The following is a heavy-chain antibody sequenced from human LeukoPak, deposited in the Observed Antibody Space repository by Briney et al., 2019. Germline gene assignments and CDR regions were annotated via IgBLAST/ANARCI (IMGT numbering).Heavy chain of an antibody. V-gene: IGHV3-66*04. J-gene: IGHJ4*02. CDR2: IFSGGST. Sequence: GGSLRLSCAASGFTVSSNYMSWVRQAPGKGLEWVSVIFSGGSTDYADSVKGRFTISRDNSGNTLYLQMNSLRAEDTAVYYCARQFYYDSSGSLFDFWGQGTLVTVFS. CDR1: GFTVSSNY. D-gene: IGHD3-22*01. CDR3: ARQFYYDSSGSLFDF.